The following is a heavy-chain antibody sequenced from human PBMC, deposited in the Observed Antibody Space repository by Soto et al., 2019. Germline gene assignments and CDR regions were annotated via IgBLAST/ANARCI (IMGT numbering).Heavy chain of an antibody. V-gene: IGHV1-69*01. CDR3: AREGAYSSSWYSYYFDY. D-gene: IGHD6-13*01. Sequence: QVQLVQSGAEVKKPGSSVKVSCKASGGTFSSYAISWVRQAPGQGLEWMGGIIPIFGTANYAQKFQGRVTITADESTSIAYMELSSRRSEDTAVYYCAREGAYSSSWYSYYFDYWGQGTLVTVSS. CDR2: IIPIFGTA. CDR1: GGTFSSYA. J-gene: IGHJ4*02.